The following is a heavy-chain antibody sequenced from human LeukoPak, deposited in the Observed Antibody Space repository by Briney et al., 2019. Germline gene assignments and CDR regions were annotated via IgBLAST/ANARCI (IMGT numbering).Heavy chain of an antibody. CDR2: ISSSGSTI. J-gene: IGHJ6*04. D-gene: IGHD5-18*01. V-gene: IGHV3-48*03. CDR3: AGGVVDTAMVTNYYYYYGMDV. Sequence: GGSLRLSCAASGFTFSSYEMNWVRQAPGKGLEWVSYISSSGSTIYYADSVKGRFTISRDNAKNSLYLQMNSLRAEDTAAYYCAGGVVDTAMVTNYYYYYGMDVWGKGTTVTVSS. CDR1: GFTFSSYE.